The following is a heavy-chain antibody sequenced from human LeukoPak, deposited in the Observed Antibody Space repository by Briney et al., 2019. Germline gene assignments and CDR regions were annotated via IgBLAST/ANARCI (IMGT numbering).Heavy chain of an antibody. Sequence: GGTLRLSCAASGFIFSSYGMRWVRQAPGKGLEWVSAISSSGGSTYYADSVKGRFTISRDNSKNTLYLQLNSLRAEDTAVYYCAKDLHYGSADYWGQGTLVTVSS. CDR2: ISSSGGST. CDR1: GFIFSSYG. J-gene: IGHJ4*02. D-gene: IGHD3-10*01. V-gene: IGHV3-23*01. CDR3: AKDLHYGSADY.